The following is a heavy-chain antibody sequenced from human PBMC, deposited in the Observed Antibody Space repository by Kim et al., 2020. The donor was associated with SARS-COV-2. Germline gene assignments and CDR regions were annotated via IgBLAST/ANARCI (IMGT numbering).Heavy chain of an antibody. D-gene: IGHD4-17*01. CDR3: ARHDHFMTTVTTEKYYGMDV. J-gene: IGHJ6*02. CDR1: GGSFSGYY. CDR2: INHSGST. V-gene: IGHV4-34*01. Sequence: SETLSLTCAVYGGSFSGYYWSWIRQPPGKGLEWIGEINHSGSTNYNPSLKSRVTISVDTSKNQFSLKLSSVTAADTAVYYCARHDHFMTTVTTEKYYGMDVWGQGTTVTVSS.